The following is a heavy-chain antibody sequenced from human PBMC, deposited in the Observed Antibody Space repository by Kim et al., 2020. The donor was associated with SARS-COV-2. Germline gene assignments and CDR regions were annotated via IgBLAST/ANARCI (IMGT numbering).Heavy chain of an antibody. D-gene: IGHD3-9*01. V-gene: IGHV1-3*01. CDR3: ARAFLTGYYSLFDY. CDR1: GYTFTSYA. CDR2: INAGNGNT. J-gene: IGHJ4*02. Sequence: ASVKVSCKASGYTFTSYAMHWVRQAPGQRLEWMGWINAGNGNTKYSQKFQDRVTITRDTSASTAYMELSSLRSEDTAVYYCARAFLTGYYSLFDYWGQGTLVTVSS.